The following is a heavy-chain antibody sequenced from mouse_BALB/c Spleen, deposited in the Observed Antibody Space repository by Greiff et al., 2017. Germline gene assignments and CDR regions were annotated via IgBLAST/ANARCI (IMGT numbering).Heavy chain of an antibody. CDR2: INPSSGYT. Sequence: QVHVKQSGAELARPGASVKMSCKASGYTFTSYTMHWVKQGPGQGLEWIGYINPSSGYTNYNQKFKDKATLTADKSSSTAYMQLSSLTSEDSAVYYCARTYRYDGEGAMDYWGQGTSVTVSS. CDR1: GYTFTSYT. D-gene: IGHD2-14*01. CDR3: ARTYRYDGEGAMDY. V-gene: IGHV1-4*01. J-gene: IGHJ4*01.